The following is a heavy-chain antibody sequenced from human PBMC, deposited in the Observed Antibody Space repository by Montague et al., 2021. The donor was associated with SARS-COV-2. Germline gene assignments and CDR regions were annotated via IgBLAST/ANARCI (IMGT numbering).Heavy chain of an antibody. CDR1: GGSISSYY. D-gene: IGHD3-9*01. V-gene: IGHV4-59*05. J-gene: IGHJ3*02. CDR2: IYYSGST. Sequence: SETLSLTCTVSGGSISSYYWSWIRQPPGKGLEWIGSIYYSGSTYYNPSLKSRVTISVDTSKNQFSLKLSSVTAADTAVYYCARTYYDILTGYYNRGAFDIWGQGTMVTVSS. CDR3: ARTYYDILTGYYNRGAFDI.